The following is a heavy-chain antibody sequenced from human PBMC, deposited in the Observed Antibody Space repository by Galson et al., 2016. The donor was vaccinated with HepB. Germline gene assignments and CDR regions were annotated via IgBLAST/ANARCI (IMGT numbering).Heavy chain of an antibody. CDR3: AKTGDYGSYRDGYDI. Sequence: SLRLSCAVSGFTVSSNSMSWVRQAPGKGLEWVSVIYDGGSTYYADSVKGRFTISRDNSKNTLYLQMNSLRAEDSAVYYCAKTGDYGSYRDGYDIWGQGTMVTVSS. CDR1: GFTVSSNS. D-gene: IGHD1-26*01. CDR2: IYDGGST. J-gene: IGHJ3*02. V-gene: IGHV3-53*01.